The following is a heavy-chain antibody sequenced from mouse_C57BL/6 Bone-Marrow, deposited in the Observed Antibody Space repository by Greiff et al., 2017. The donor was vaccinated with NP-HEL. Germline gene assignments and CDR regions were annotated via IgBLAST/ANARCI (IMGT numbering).Heavy chain of an antibody. J-gene: IGHJ3*01. V-gene: IGHV1-85*01. CDR1: GYTFTSYD. Sequence: QVQLKESGPELVKPGASVKLSCKASGYTFTSYDINWVKQRPGQGLEWIGWIYPRDGSTKYNEKFKGKATLTVDTSSSTAYMELHSLTSEDSAVYFCASPLYYGSSYAWFAYWGQGTLVTVSA. D-gene: IGHD1-1*01. CDR2: IYPRDGST. CDR3: ASPLYYGSSYAWFAY.